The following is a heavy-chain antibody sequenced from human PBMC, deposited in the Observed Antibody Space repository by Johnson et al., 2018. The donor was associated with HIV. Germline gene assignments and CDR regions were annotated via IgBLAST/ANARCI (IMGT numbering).Heavy chain of an antibody. CDR2: ISYDGSNK. Sequence: QVQLVESGGGVVQPGRSMGLSCAASGFTFSTSGMHWVRQAPGKGLEWVAVISYDGSNKYYADSVKGRFTISRDNAKNSLYLQMNSLRAEDTAVYYCARRGIRAHAFDIWGQGTMVTVSS. V-gene: IGHV3-30*03. CDR1: GFTFSTSG. CDR3: ARRGIRAHAFDI. J-gene: IGHJ3*02.